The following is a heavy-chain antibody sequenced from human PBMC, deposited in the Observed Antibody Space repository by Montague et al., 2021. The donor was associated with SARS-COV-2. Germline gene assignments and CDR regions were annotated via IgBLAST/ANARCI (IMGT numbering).Heavy chain of an antibody. V-gene: IGHV4-31*03. J-gene: IGHJ3*01. CDR3: ARVRITMIVVVDAFDV. D-gene: IGHD3-22*01. Sequence: TLSLTCTVSGGSISSGGYYWCRIRPHPGKGLEWIGYIYYSGSTYYNPSLKSRVTISVDTPKNQFSLMLSSVTAADTAVYYCARVRITMIVVVDAFDVRGQGTMVTVSS. CDR2: IYYSGST. CDR1: GGSISSGGYY.